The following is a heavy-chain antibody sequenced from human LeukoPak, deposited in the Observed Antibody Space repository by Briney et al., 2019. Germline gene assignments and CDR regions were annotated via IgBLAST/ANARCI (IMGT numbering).Heavy chain of an antibody. CDR3: ARVLTVTKQGYYGMDV. J-gene: IGHJ6*02. V-gene: IGHV1-69*04. CDR2: IIPILGIA. CDR1: GGTFSSYA. D-gene: IGHD4-11*01. Sequence: ASVKVFCKASGGTFSSYAIRWVRQAPGQGLEWMGRIIPILGIANYAQKFQGRVTITADKSTSTAYMELSSLRSEDTAVYYCARVLTVTKQGYYGMDVWGQGTTVTVSS.